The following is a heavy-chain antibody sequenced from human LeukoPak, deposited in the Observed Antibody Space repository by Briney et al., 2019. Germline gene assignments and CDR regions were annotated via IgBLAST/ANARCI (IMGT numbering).Heavy chain of an antibody. J-gene: IGHJ5*02. CDR2: NYYSGSA. V-gene: IGHV4-59*13. D-gene: IGHD6-13*01. Sequence: PSEPLSLPCCLSGGSLRIFPGSGMPDPPEEGGVDIGHNYYSGSANYNPSLKSRANISVDTSKNQLSLKLTSVTAADTDVYYCARDHSNRWYGVALSDPWGQGTLVTVSS. CDR3: ARDHSNRWYGVALSDP. CDR1: GGSLRIFP.